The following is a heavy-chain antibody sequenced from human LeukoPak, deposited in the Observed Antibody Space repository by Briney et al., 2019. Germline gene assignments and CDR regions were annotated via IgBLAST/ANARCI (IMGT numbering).Heavy chain of an antibody. J-gene: IGHJ6*03. CDR2: INHSGST. Sequence: SETLSLTCAVYGGSFSGYYWSWIRQPPGKGLEWIGEINHSGSTNYNPSLKSRATISVDTSKNQFSLKLSSVTAADTAVYYCARRYCSSTGCYLYAMDVWGKGTTVTVSS. CDR3: ARRYCSSTGCYLYAMDV. V-gene: IGHV4-34*01. CDR1: GGSFSGYY. D-gene: IGHD2-2*01.